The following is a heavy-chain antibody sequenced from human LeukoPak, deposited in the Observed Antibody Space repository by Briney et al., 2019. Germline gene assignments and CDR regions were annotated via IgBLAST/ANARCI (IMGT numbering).Heavy chain of an antibody. J-gene: IGHJ4*02. CDR2: INHSGST. CDR3: ARTVGGYYSMSDY. V-gene: IGHV4-34*01. D-gene: IGHD3-22*01. Sequence: PSETLSLTCAVYGGSFSGYYWSWIRQPPGKGLEWIGEINHSGSTNYNPSLKSRVTISVDTSKNQFSLKLSSVTAADTAVYYCARTVGGYYSMSDYWGQGTLVAVS. CDR1: GGSFSGYY.